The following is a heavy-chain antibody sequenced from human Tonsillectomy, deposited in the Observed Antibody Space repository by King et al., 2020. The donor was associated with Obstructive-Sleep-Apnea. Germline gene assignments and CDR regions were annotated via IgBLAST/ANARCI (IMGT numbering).Heavy chain of an antibody. D-gene: IGHD2/OR15-2a*01. V-gene: IGHV4-4*02. CDR3: ARGNSTSPGY. Sequence: LQLQESGPGLVKPSGTLSLTCAVSGGSISSTNWWSWVRQPPGKGLEWIGEIYHSGSTNYNTSLKNRVTISIDKSENQFSLNLASMTAADTAVYYCARGNSTSPGYWGQGTLVTVSS. CDR2: IYHSGST. CDR1: GGSISSTNW. J-gene: IGHJ4*02.